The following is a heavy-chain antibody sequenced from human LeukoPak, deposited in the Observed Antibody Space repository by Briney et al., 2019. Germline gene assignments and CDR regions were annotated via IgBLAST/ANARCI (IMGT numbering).Heavy chain of an antibody. CDR1: GYTFTGYY. CDR3: AREYSSSSYVYYYYMDV. Sequence: GASVKVSCKASGYTFTGYYMHWVRQAPGQGLEWMGWINPNSGGKNYAQKFQGRVTMTRDTSISTAYMELSRLRSDDTAVYYCAREYSSSSYVYYYYMDVWGKGTTVTVSS. J-gene: IGHJ6*03. V-gene: IGHV1-2*02. CDR2: INPNSGGK. D-gene: IGHD6-6*01.